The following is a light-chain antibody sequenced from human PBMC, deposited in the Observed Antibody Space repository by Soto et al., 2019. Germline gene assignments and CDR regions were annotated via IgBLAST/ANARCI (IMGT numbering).Light chain of an antibody. CDR1: QRLLHSNGNTF. CDR3: MHALQTPYT. Sequence: EIVMTQSPPSLTVTPGEPASISCRSSQRLLHSNGNTFLDWYLQKPGQSPQLLIYLGSSRASGVPDRVSGSEAGTDFTLKIRRVEAEDVGVYYCMHALQTPYTFGQGPKLEIK. V-gene: IGKV2-28*01. J-gene: IGKJ2*01. CDR2: LGS.